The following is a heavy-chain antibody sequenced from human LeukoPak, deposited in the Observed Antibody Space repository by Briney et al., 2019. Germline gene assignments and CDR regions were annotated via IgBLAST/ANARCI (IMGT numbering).Heavy chain of an antibody. Sequence: GGSLRLSCGASGFTFSSYEMSWVRQARGKGLEWVSAVSGSAGTTYYADSVKGRFTISRDNSKNTLYLQMNSLRAEDTALYYCARTPLVRYFDSWGQGTLVTVSS. CDR3: ARTPLVRYFDS. V-gene: IGHV3-23*01. CDR2: VSGSAGTT. J-gene: IGHJ4*02. CDR1: GFTFSSYE. D-gene: IGHD2-2*01.